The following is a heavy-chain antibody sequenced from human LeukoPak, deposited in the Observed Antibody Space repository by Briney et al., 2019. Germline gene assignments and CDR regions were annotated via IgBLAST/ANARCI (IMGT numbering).Heavy chain of an antibody. Sequence: KPSETLSLTCAVYGGSFSGYYWSWIRQPPGKGLEWIGEINHSGSTNYNPSLKSRVTISVDTSKNQFSLKLSSVTAADTAVYYCARDSEGAAADYWGQGTLVTVSS. CDR2: INHSGST. CDR1: GGSFSGYY. D-gene: IGHD6-13*01. V-gene: IGHV4-34*01. CDR3: ARDSEGAAADY. J-gene: IGHJ4*02.